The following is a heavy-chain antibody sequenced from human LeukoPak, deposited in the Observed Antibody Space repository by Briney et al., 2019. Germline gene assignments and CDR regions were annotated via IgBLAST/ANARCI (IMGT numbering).Heavy chain of an antibody. CDR2: INPNSGGT. V-gene: IGHV1-2*02. Sequence: ASVKVSCKASGYTFTSYDINWVRQAPGQGLEWMGWINPNSGGTNYAQKFQGRVTMTRDTSISTAYMELSRLRSDDTAVYYCARERYSSSANIDYWGQGTLVTVSS. CDR3: ARERYSSSANIDY. CDR1: GYTFTSYD. D-gene: IGHD6-6*01. J-gene: IGHJ4*02.